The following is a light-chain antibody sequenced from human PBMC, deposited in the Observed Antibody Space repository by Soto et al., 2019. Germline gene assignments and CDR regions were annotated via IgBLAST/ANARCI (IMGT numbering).Light chain of an antibody. CDR1: SSDVGGYNY. CDR2: EVN. V-gene: IGLV2-8*01. Sequence: QSALTQPPSASGSPGQSVTISCTGTSSDVGGYNYVSWYQQHPDKAPKLMIYEVNKRPSGVPDRFSGSKSGNTASLTVSGLQTEDEADYYCSSYAGKINLGVFGGGTKLTVL. J-gene: IGLJ2*01. CDR3: SSYAGKINLGV.